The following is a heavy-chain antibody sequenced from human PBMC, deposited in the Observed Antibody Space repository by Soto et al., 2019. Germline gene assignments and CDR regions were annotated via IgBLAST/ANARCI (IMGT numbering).Heavy chain of an antibody. V-gene: IGHV3-30-3*01. Sequence: QVQVVESGGGVVQPGRSLRLSCVGSGFTFTSYAMHWVRQAPGKGLEWVALISYDGNSEYYADSVKGRFTISRDNSKNTLYLQMNSLRTEDTARYYCARDGSVTLYGVLVPNRSYWFDLWGQGTLVTVSS. J-gene: IGHJ5*02. CDR1: GFTFTSYA. D-gene: IGHD3-3*01. CDR3: ARDGSVTLYGVLVPNRSYWFDL. CDR2: ISYDGNSE.